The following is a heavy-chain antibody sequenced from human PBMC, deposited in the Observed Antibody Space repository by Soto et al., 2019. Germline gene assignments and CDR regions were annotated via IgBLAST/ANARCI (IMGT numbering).Heavy chain of an antibody. CDR3: ARDRRGSGWYTDY. J-gene: IGHJ4*02. Sequence: GGSLRLSCAASGFTFSSYSMNWVRQAPGKGLEWVSYISSSSSTIYYADSVEGRFTISRDNAKNSLYLQMNSLRAEDTAVYYCARDRRGSGWYTDYWGQGTLVTVSS. CDR2: ISSSSSTI. V-gene: IGHV3-48*01. D-gene: IGHD6-19*01. CDR1: GFTFSSYS.